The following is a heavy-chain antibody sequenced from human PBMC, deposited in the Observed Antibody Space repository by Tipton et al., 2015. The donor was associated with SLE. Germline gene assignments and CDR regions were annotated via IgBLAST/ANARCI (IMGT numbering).Heavy chain of an antibody. CDR3: ATSEPRLTGYPRPLDY. D-gene: IGHD3-9*01. Sequence: QSGPEVKKPGSSVKVSCKASGGTFSTYAISWVRQAPGQGLEWMGSFDPEDGETLYALKFQGRVTMTEDTSTDTAYMGLSSLRSDDTAVYYCATSEPRLTGYPRPLDYWGQGTLVTVSS. CDR1: GGTFSTYA. CDR2: FDPEDGET. J-gene: IGHJ4*02. V-gene: IGHV1-24*01.